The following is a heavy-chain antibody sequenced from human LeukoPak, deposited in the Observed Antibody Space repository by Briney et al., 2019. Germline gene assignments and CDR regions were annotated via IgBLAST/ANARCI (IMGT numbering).Heavy chain of an antibody. CDR3: ARDRTDRYSTFDY. CDR2: ISSSGSTI. Sequence: GGSLRLSCAASGFTFSSYEMNWVRQAPGKGLEWVSYISSSGSTIYYADSVKGRFTISRDNAKNSLYLQMNSLRAEDTAVYYCARDRTDRYSTFDYWGQGTLVTVSS. V-gene: IGHV3-48*03. CDR1: GFTFSSYE. D-gene: IGHD3-9*01. J-gene: IGHJ4*02.